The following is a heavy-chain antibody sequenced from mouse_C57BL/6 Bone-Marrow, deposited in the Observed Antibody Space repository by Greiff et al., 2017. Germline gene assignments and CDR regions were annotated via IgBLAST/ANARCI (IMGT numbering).Heavy chain of an antibody. CDR2: IDPENGDT. CDR3: TTYYGSSYGAMDY. V-gene: IGHV14-4*01. CDR1: GFNITDDY. Sequence: VQLKASGAELVRPGASVKLSCTASGFNITDDYMHWVKQRPEQGLEWIGWIDPENGDTEYASKFQGKATITADTSSNTAYLQLSSLTSEDTAVYDCTTYYGSSYGAMDYWGQGTSVTVSS. D-gene: IGHD1-1*01. J-gene: IGHJ4*01.